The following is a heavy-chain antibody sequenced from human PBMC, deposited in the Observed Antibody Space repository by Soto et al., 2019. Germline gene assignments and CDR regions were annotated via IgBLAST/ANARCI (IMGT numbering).Heavy chain of an antibody. Sequence: PGGSLRLSCAASGFIFSDYYMSWIRQAPGKGLEWVSSISSSSSYIYYADSVKGRFTISRDNAKNSLYLQMNSLRAEDTAVYYCARDQPGYSYGYGLGYWGQGTLVTVSS. J-gene: IGHJ4*02. D-gene: IGHD5-18*01. CDR2: ISSSSSYI. V-gene: IGHV3-11*06. CDR3: ARDQPGYSYGYGLGY. CDR1: GFIFSDYY.